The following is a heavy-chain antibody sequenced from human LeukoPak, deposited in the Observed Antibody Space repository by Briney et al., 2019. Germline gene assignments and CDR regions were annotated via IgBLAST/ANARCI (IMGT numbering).Heavy chain of an antibody. J-gene: IGHJ5*02. Sequence: PSETLSLTCTVSGGSISSSSFYWGWIRQPPGTGLEWIASMYYSGSTYYNPALKTRVTISVDTSKNQFSLKLRSVTAADTAVYYCARDIAPKDYYGSGSYFFDPWGQGTLVTVSS. V-gene: IGHV4-39*02. CDR2: MYYSGST. CDR1: GGSISSSSFY. D-gene: IGHD3-10*01. CDR3: ARDIAPKDYYGSGSYFFDP.